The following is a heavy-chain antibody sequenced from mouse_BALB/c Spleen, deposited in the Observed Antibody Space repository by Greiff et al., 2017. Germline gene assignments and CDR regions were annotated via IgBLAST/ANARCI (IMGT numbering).Heavy chain of an antibody. J-gene: IGHJ3*01. D-gene: IGHD2-4*01. V-gene: IGHV1-4*01. Sequence: QVQLQQSGAELARPGASVKMSCKASGYTFTSYTMHWVKQRPGQGLEWIGYINPSSGYTNYNQKFKDKATLTADKSSSTAYMQLSSLTSEDSAVYYCASPSVITTMCLAYWGQGTLVTVSA. CDR2: INPSSGYT. CDR1: GYTFTSYT. CDR3: ASPSVITTMCLAY.